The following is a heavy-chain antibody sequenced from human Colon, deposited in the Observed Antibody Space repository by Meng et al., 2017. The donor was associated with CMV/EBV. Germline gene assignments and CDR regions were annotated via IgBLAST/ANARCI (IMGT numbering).Heavy chain of an antibody. CDR3: ARNYCSSVDCNVGDGLNM. CDR2: ISVYHGDT. D-gene: IGHD2-2*01. CDR1: GYRFTSYG. Sequence: ASVKVSCKASGYRFTSYGIDWERQAPGQGLEWMGWISVYHGDTVYAHKFKDRVTMTTDTSTSTAYLELRRLTSDDTADYYCARNYCSSVDCNVGDGLNMWGQGTRVTVSS. V-gene: IGHV1-18*01. J-gene: IGHJ3*02.